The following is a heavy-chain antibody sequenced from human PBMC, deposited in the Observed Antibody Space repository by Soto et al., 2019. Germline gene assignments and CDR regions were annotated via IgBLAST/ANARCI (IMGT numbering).Heavy chain of an antibody. J-gene: IGHJ4*02. CDR2: ISGSGGST. Sequence: EVQLLESGGGLVQPGGSLRLSCAASGFSFSTYAMSWVRQAPGKGLEWVSVISGSGGSTYYADSVKGRFTISRDNSKNTLDLQMNRLRAEDTALYYCVGGLDYWGQGALVTVSS. D-gene: IGHD6-25*01. V-gene: IGHV3-23*01. CDR1: GFSFSTYA. CDR3: VGGLDY.